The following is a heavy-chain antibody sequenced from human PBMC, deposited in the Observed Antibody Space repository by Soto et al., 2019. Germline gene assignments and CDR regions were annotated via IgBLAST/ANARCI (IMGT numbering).Heavy chain of an antibody. V-gene: IGHV4-30-4*01. D-gene: IGHD3-22*01. J-gene: IGHJ4*02. CDR2: VYYNGSS. CDR3: AAISWFDNSGSTY. Sequence: SETLSLTCTVSGGSITNDNYYWGWIRQPPGKGLEWIGYVYYNGSSHYNPSLKSRLIISMDTSKNQFSLRLSSVTAADTAVYYCAAISWFDNSGSTYWGQGALVTVFS. CDR1: GGSITNDNYY.